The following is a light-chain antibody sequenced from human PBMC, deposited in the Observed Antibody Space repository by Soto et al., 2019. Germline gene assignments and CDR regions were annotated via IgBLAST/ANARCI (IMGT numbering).Light chain of an antibody. CDR1: SSDVGAY. J-gene: IGLJ1*01. V-gene: IGLV2-14*01. CDR3: CSYAGGYTYL. CDR2: EVS. Sequence: QSVLTQPASVSGSPGQSITISCTGASSDVGAYISWYQQHPGKAPKLIIYEVSNRPSGVSNRFSGSKSGNTASLTISGLQAEDEADYFCCSYAGGYTYLFGTGTKVTVL.